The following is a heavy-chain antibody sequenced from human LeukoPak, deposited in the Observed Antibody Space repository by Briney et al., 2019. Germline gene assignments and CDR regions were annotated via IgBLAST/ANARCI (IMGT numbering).Heavy chain of an antibody. V-gene: IGHV4-59*01. J-gene: IGHJ3*02. Sequence: SETPSLTCTFSGGSISSYYWNWIRQPPGKGLEWIGYIYYSGRTNYNPSLKSRVTISVDTSKKEFSLKLSSVTAADTAVYYCAKTKWELDAFDIWGQGTMVTVSS. CDR3: AKTKWELDAFDI. CDR2: IYYSGRT. CDR1: GGSISSYY. D-gene: IGHD1-26*01.